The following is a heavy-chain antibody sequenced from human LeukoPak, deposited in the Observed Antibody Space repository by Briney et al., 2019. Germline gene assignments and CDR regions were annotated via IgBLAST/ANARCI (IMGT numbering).Heavy chain of an antibody. D-gene: IGHD3-3*01. CDR1: GGTFSSYA. CDR2: ISAYNGNT. J-gene: IGHJ6*02. Sequence: ASVKVSCKASGGTFSSYAISWVRQAPGQGLEWMGWISAYNGNTNYAQKLQGRVTMTTDTSTSTAYMELRSLRSDDTAVYYCARDVPTIFGVARKHYYYGMDVWGQGTTVTVSS. CDR3: ARDVPTIFGVARKHYYYGMDV. V-gene: IGHV1-18*01.